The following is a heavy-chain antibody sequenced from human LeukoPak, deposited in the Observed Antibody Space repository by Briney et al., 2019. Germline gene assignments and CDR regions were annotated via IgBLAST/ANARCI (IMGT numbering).Heavy chain of an antibody. D-gene: IGHD1-26*01. CDR3: ARDRREGSAFDI. CDR1: GFTFSHYW. V-gene: IGHV3-7*01. CDR2: IKRDGSET. J-gene: IGHJ3*02. Sequence: GGSLRLSCAASGFTFSHYWMTWVRQAPGKGLEWVANIKRDGSETYYVDSVKGRFTISRDNAKNSLYLQMNSLRAEDTAVYYCARDRREGSAFDIWGQGTMVTVSS.